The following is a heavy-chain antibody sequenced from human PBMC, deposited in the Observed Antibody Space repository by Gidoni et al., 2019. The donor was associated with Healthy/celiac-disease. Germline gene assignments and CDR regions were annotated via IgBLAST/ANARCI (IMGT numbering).Heavy chain of an antibody. Sequence: QVQLQQWGAGLLKPSETLSLTCAVYGGSFSGYYWSWLRQPPGKGLEWIGEINHSGSTNYNPSLKSRVTISVDTSKNQFSLKLSSVTAADTAVYYCARLSVDTAMGPNFDYWGQGTLVTVSS. CDR1: GGSFSGYY. CDR2: INHSGST. J-gene: IGHJ4*02. D-gene: IGHD5-18*01. V-gene: IGHV4-34*01. CDR3: ARLSVDTAMGPNFDY.